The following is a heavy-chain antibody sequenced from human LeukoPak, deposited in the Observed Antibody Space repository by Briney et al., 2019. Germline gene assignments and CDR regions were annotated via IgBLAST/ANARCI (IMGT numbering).Heavy chain of an antibody. V-gene: IGHV4-30-2*01. Sequence: SQTLSLTCAVSGGSISSGGYSWSWIRQPPGKGLEWIGYIYHSGSTYYNPSRKSQVTISVDRSKNQFSLKLSSVTAADTAVYYCARCSYGSGSYYSRTYYYYGMDVWGKGTTVTVSS. J-gene: IGHJ6*04. CDR1: GGSISSGGYS. CDR3: ARCSYGSGSYYSRTYYYYGMDV. CDR2: IYHSGST. D-gene: IGHD3-10*01.